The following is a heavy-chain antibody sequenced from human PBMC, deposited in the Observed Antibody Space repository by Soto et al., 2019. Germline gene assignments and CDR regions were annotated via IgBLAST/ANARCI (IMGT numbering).Heavy chain of an antibody. CDR2: IYYSGST. V-gene: IGHV4-59*01. CDR1: GGSISSYY. D-gene: IGHD3-3*01. Sequence: SETLSLTCTVSGGSISSYYWSWIRQPPGKGLEWIGYIYYSGSTNYNPSLTSRVTISVDTSKNQFSLKLSSVTAADTAVYYCARTDYDFWSGYSIFDYWGQGTLVTVSS. J-gene: IGHJ4*02. CDR3: ARTDYDFWSGYSIFDY.